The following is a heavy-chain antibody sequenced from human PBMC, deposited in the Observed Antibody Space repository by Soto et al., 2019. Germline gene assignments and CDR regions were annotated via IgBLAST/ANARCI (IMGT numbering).Heavy chain of an antibody. V-gene: IGHV3-13*01. CDR2: IGPAGDT. D-gene: IGHD6-13*01. CDR3: ATGGWGSSWYEGGSRIDY. CDR1: GFTFSSYD. Sequence: EVQLVESGGGLVQPGGSLRLSCAASGFTFSSYDMHWVRQPPGKGVEWVSAIGPAGDTYYPGSVQGRFTISRDNAKNSLYLQVNTLRAEDTAIYYCATGGWGSSWYEGGSRIDYWGQGTLVTVSS. J-gene: IGHJ4*02.